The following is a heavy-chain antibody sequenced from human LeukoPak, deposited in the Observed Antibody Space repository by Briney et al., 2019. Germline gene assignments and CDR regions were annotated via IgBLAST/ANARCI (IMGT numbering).Heavy chain of an antibody. V-gene: IGHV3-33*01. J-gene: IGHJ4*02. CDR1: GFTFSSYG. CDR2: IWYDGSNK. CDR3: ARENDSSGYYYFDY. Sequence: PGRSMRLSCAESGFTFSSYGMHWVRQAPGKGLEWVAVIWYDGSNKYYADSVKGRFTISRDNSKNTLYLQMNSLRAEDTAVYYCARENDSSGYYYFDYWGQGTLVTVSS. D-gene: IGHD3-22*01.